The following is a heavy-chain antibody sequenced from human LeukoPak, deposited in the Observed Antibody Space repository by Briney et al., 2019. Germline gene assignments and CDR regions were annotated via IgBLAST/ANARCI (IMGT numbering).Heavy chain of an antibody. CDR1: DGSISTFYY. J-gene: IGHJ4*02. Sequence: SETLSLTCTVSDGSISTFYYWTWIRQSPGKGLEWIGNIHSSGSTSYNPSLKSRVTMSVDTSKNQFSLRLSSVPATDTAVYYCVRPGQSSWWVYFNYWGPGTVVTVSS. V-gene: IGHV4-4*09. CDR3: VRPGQSSWWVYFNY. D-gene: IGHD2-15*01. CDR2: IHSSGST.